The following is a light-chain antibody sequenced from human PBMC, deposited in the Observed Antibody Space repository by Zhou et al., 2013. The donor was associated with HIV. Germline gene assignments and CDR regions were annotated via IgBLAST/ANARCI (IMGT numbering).Light chain of an antibody. J-gene: IGKJ4*01. CDR3: QQADSFPLT. CDR2: DAS. Sequence: VLTQSPGTLSLSPGERATLSCRASQSISSTYLAWYQHKPGQAPRLLIYDASNRATGIPARFSGSGSGTDFTLTISSLQPEDFATYYCQQADSFPLTFGGGTKVEIK. V-gene: IGKV3D-7*01. CDR1: QSISSTY.